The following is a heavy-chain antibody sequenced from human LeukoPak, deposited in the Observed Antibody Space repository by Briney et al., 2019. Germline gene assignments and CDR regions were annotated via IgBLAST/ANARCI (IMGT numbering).Heavy chain of an antibody. CDR2: IKQDGSEK. Sequence: GGSLRLSCAASGFTFSSHWMSWVRQAPGKGLEWVANIKQDGSEKYYVDSVKGRFTISRDNAKNSLYLQMNSLRAEDTAVYYCARTSTVTTPQHSDYWGQGTLVTVSS. CDR1: GFTFSSHW. CDR3: ARTSTVTTPQHSDY. V-gene: IGHV3-7*01. D-gene: IGHD4-17*01. J-gene: IGHJ4*02.